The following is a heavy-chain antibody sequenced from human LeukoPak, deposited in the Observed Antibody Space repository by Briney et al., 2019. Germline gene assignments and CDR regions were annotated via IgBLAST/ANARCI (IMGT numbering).Heavy chain of an antibody. CDR3: ARLRVVRGVIDPDFDY. J-gene: IGHJ4*02. D-gene: IGHD3-10*01. V-gene: IGHV4-39*01. Sequence: PSETLSLTCGVSGGSIRSTNWWSWVRQPPGQGLEWIGSIYYSGSTYYNPSLKSRVTISVDTSKNQFSLKLSSVTAADTAVYYCARLRVVRGVIDPDFDYWGQGTLVTVSS. CDR1: GGSIRSTNW. CDR2: IYYSGST.